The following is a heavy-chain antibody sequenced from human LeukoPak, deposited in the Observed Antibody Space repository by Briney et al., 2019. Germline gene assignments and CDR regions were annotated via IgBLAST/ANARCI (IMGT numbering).Heavy chain of an antibody. CDR2: ISSSSSYI. V-gene: IGHV3-21*01. D-gene: IGHD3-10*01. CDR1: GFTFSSYS. Sequence: PGGSLRLSCAASGFTFSSYSMNWVRQAPGKGLEWVSSISSSSSYIYYADSVKGRFTISRDNAKNSLYLQMNSLRAEDTAVYYCARGHGSGSYYTYYYYYYDMDVWGQGTTVTVSS. J-gene: IGHJ6*02. CDR3: ARGHGSGSYYTYYYYYYDMDV.